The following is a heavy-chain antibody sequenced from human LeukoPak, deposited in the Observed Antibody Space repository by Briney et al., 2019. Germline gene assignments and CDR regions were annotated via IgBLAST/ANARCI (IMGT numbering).Heavy chain of an antibody. J-gene: IGHJ3*02. CDR3: AKALHPLTTVTRGALDI. D-gene: IGHD4-17*01. CDR2: ITRSSGTV. Sequence: GGSLRLSCAASGFNFDYYAMYWVRQVPGKGLEWVSGITRSSGTVDYAASVKGRFTISRDNAKNSLYLQMNSLRPEDTAFYYCAKALHPLTTVTRGALDIWGQGTMVTVSS. V-gene: IGHV3-9*01. CDR1: GFNFDYYA.